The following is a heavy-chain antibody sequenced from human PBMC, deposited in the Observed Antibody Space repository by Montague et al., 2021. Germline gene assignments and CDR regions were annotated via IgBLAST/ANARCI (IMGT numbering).Heavy chain of an antibody. CDR2: IYDSTNS. D-gene: IGHD6-13*01. V-gene: IGHV4-39*02. Sequence: SETLSLTCTVSGASITSNIYYWIWIRHSPGKGLVWIVSIYDSTNSFYYPSLQIRITMAVDTSKNHFSLKLSSAPAAETAIYYCARVCSNWYVERFDPWGQGTLVTVSS. J-gene: IGHJ5*02. CDR3: ARVCSNWYVERFDP. CDR1: GASITSNIYY.